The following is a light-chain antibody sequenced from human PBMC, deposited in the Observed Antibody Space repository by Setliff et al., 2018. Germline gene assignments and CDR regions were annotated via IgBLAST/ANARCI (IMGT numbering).Light chain of an antibody. J-gene: IGKJ4*01. CDR2: DAS. CDR1: QNLRTC. V-gene: IGKV1-39*01. Sequence: DIQMTQSPSSLSASVGDRVTITCRASQNLRTCLNWYQQKPGKAPDLLIYDASTLQSGVPSRFSGSGYGTDFTLTISNVQPEDFATYFCQQSDTIFLTFGGGTKVDIK. CDR3: QQSDTIFLT.